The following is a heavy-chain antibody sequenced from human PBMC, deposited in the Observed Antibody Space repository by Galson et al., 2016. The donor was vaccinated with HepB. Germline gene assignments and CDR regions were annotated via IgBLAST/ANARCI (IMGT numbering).Heavy chain of an antibody. CDR3: ARHTFHFDY. V-gene: IGHV5-51*01. J-gene: IGHJ4*02. Sequence: QSGAEVKKPGESLKISCKGSGSKFAHYWIGWVRQMPGKGLEWMGIIYPGDLDIKYSPSFQGLVTISVDKSTSTVYLQWSSLKASDTAMYYCARHTFHFDYWGQGTQVTVSS. CDR2: IYPGDLDI. CDR1: GSKFAHYW.